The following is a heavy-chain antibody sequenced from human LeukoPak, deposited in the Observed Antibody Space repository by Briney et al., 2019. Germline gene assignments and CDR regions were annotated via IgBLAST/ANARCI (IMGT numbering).Heavy chain of an antibody. CDR2: ISRDSVYI. Sequence: PGGSLRVSRAASGFTFSSYSMNWVRQSPGKGLEWVSYISRDSVYIDYADSVRGRFTIARDNAKNSLHLQMNSLRAEDTAVYYCVRDDRYAFDMWGQGTMVTVSS. V-gene: IGHV3-21*05. CDR3: VRDDRYAFDM. CDR1: GFTFSSYS. J-gene: IGHJ3*02.